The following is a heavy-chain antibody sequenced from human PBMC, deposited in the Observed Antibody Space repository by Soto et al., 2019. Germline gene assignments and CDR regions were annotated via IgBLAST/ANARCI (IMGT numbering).Heavy chain of an antibody. CDR3: ARGSITGTLRKYYYYGMDV. CDR1: GGSFSGYY. J-gene: IGHJ6*02. CDR2: INHSGST. D-gene: IGHD1-7*01. V-gene: IGHV4-34*01. Sequence: SETLSLTCAVYGGSFSGYYWSWIRQPPGKGLEWIGEINHSGSTNYNPSLKSRVTISVDTSKNQFSLKLSSVTAADTAVYYCARGSITGTLRKYYYYGMDVWGQGTTVTVSS.